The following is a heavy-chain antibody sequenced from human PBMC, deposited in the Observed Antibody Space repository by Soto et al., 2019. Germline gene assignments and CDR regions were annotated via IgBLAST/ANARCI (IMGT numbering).Heavy chain of an antibody. V-gene: IGHV4-39*01. CDR1: GGSISSSSYY. Sequence: PSETLSLTCTVSGGSISSSSYYWGWIRQPPGKGLEWIGSIYYSGSTYYNPSLKSRVTISVDTSKNQFSLKLSSVTAADTAVYYCATVTYKWNYAPLAMDVWGQGTTVTVSS. CDR3: ATVTYKWNYAPLAMDV. D-gene: IGHD1-7*01. CDR2: IYYSGST. J-gene: IGHJ6*02.